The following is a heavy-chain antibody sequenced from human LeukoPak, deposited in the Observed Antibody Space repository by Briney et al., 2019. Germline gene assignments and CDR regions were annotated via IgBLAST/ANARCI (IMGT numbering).Heavy chain of an antibody. V-gene: IGHV3-23*01. CDR1: GFTFSNYA. Sequence: GGSLRLSCAASGFTFSNYALSWVRQAPGKGLEWVSAISGSDGSTNYADSVKGRFTISRDSFKKTLNLQMNSLRAEDTALYYCAKDLVFAGSSSWLFDYWGQGTLVTVSS. CDR3: AKDLVFAGSSSWLFDY. D-gene: IGHD6-13*01. J-gene: IGHJ4*02. CDR2: ISGSDGST.